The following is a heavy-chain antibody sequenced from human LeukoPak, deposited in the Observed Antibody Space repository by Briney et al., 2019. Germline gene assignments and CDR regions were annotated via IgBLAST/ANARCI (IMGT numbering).Heavy chain of an antibody. D-gene: IGHD5-12*01. J-gene: IGHJ5*02. Sequence: SETLSLTCTVSGGSISNYFWSWIRQPAGKGLEWLGRIYSSGNTNYNPSLKSRVTTSVDTSKNQFSLKLSSVTAADTAVYYCARTGDQSYSGYINPWGQGTLVTVSS. CDR2: IYSSGNT. CDR3: ARTGDQSYSGYINP. CDR1: GGSISNYF. V-gene: IGHV4-4*07.